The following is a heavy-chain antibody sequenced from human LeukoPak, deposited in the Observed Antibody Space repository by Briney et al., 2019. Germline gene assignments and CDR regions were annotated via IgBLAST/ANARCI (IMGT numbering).Heavy chain of an antibody. CDR2: IYYSGST. CDR3: ARAPKGSGGWYFFDY. Sequence: SETLSLTCTVSGGSISSYYWSWIRQPPGKGLEWIGYIYYSGSTNYNPSLRSRVTISVDTSKNQFSLKLSSVTAADTAVYYCARAPKGSGGWYFFDYWGQGTLVTVSS. D-gene: IGHD6-19*01. J-gene: IGHJ4*02. V-gene: IGHV4-59*08. CDR1: GGSISSYY.